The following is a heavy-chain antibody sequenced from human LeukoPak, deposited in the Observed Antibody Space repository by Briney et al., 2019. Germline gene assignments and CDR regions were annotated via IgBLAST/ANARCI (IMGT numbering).Heavy chain of an antibody. D-gene: IGHD1-26*01. Sequence: GGSLRLSCAASGFTFSSYGMHWVRQAPGKGLEWVAFIRNDGSNKYYADSVKGRFTISRDNSKNTLYLQMNSLRAEDTAVYYCAKDRIKNLRIVGAHFDYWGQGTLVTVSS. CDR1: GFTFSSYG. CDR2: IRNDGSNK. J-gene: IGHJ4*02. V-gene: IGHV3-30*02. CDR3: AKDRIKNLRIVGAHFDY.